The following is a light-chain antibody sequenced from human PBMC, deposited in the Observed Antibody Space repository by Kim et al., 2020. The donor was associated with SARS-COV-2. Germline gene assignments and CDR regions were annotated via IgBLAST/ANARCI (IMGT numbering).Light chain of an antibody. V-gene: IGLV9-49*01. J-gene: IGLJ1*01. Sequence: QAVVTQPPSASASLGASVTLPCTLSSGYSNYMVYWFQHRPGKGPRFVMRVGPGGLVGSKGDGIPDRFSVLGSGLNRYLTIKNIQEEDEGDNHCGADHANGNNFVYIFGGGTKGTFL. CDR3: GADHANGNNFVYI. CDR2: VGPGGLVG. CDR1: SGYSNYM.